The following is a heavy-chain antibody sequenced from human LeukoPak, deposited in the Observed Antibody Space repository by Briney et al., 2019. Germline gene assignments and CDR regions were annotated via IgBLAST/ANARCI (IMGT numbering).Heavy chain of an antibody. J-gene: IGHJ4*02. CDR3: ASELVDCSGGSCRSPHFDY. CDR1: GGSISSSSYY. V-gene: IGHV4-39*07. Sequence: SETLSLTCTVSGGSISSSSYYWGWIRQPPGKGLEWIGSIYYSGTTYYNLSLKSRVTISVDTSKYQCSLRLSSVTAADTAVYYCASELVDCSGGSCRSPHFDYWGQGTLVTVSS. D-gene: IGHD2-15*01. CDR2: IYYSGTT.